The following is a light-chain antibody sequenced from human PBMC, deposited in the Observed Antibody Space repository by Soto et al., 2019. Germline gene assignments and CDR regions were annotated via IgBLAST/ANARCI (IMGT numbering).Light chain of an antibody. V-gene: IGKV3-20*01. CDR1: QSVSSYY. CDR3: QQSPVT. J-gene: IGKJ1*01. CDR2: GAS. Sequence: EIVLTQSPVNLFLSPGERATLSCRASQSVSSYYLAWYQQKPGQAPRLLIYGASTRATGIPDRFSGSGSGTDFTLTITRLEPEDCALYYCQQSPVTFGQGTKVDIK.